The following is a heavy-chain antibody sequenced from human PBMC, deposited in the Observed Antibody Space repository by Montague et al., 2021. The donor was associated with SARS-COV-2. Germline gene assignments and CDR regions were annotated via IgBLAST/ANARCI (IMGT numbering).Heavy chain of an antibody. CDR1: GDSVSMNSPA. J-gene: IGHJ4*02. CDR2: TYYRSKWYD. D-gene: IGHD1-26*01. CDR3: ARTSASSDY. Sequence: CAISGDSVSMNSPAWNWIRQSPSRRLERLGRTYYRSKWYDDYAVSVKSRITINPDTSKNQISLQLNSVTPEDTAVYYCARTSASSDYWGQGTLVTVSS. V-gene: IGHV6-1*01.